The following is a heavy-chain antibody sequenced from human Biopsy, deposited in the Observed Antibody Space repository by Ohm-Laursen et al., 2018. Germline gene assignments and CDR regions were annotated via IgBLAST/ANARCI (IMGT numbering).Heavy chain of an antibody. J-gene: IGHJ4*02. CDR3: ARRGSGGRSFDY. Sequence: LSLTCTVSGGSISSSYWSWIRQAPGKGLEWIGFISNSGNTNYNPSLKSRVTISADTSKNQFSLKLGSVTVADTAVFYCARRGSGGRSFDYWGQGSLVTVSS. V-gene: IGHV4-59*08. CDR1: GGSISSSY. CDR2: ISNSGNT. D-gene: IGHD2-15*01.